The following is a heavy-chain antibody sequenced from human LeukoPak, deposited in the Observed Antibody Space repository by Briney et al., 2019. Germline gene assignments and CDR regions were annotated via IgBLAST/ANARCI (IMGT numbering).Heavy chain of an antibody. CDR3: ARGLMITFGGVIAHFDY. D-gene: IGHD3-16*02. Sequence: SETLSPTCAVYGGSFSGYYWSWIRQPPGKGLEWIGEINHSGSTNYNPSLKSRVTISVDTSKNQFSLKLSSVTAADTAVYYCARGLMITFGGVIAHFDYWGQGTLVTVSS. V-gene: IGHV4-34*01. CDR2: INHSGST. CDR1: GGSFSGYY. J-gene: IGHJ4*02.